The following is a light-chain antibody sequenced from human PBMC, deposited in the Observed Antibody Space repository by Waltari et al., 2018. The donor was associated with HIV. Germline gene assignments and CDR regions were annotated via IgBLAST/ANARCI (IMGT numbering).Light chain of an antibody. J-gene: IGLJ3*02. CDR1: HSDVGSYSY. Sequence: QSALTQPASVSWSPGQSLTISCTGSHSDVGSYSYVSWYQQHPGKAPKLRIYEVSNRPAGVSHRFSGSKSGNTASLTISGLQPEDEADYYCNSYTSISTWVFGGGTKLTVL. CDR2: EVS. CDR3: NSYTSISTWV. V-gene: IGLV2-14*01.